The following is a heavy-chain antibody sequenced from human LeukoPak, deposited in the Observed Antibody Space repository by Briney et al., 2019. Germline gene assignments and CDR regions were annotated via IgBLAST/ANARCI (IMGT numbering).Heavy chain of an antibody. V-gene: IGHV3-30*03. D-gene: IGHD5-24*01. J-gene: IGHJ4*02. CDR3: ATSHGPGDY. CDR2: ISYDGSNK. Sequence: GRSLRHSCAASGFTFSSYGMHWVRQAPGKGLEWVAVISYDGSNKYYADSVKGRFTISRDNSKNTLYLQMNSLRAEDTAVYYCATSHGPGDYWGQGTLVTVSS. CDR1: GFTFSSYG.